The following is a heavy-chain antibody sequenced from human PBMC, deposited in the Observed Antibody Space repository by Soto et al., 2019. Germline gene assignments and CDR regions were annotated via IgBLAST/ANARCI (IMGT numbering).Heavy chain of an antibody. CDR3: TDILDLDY. Sequence: GGSLRLSCAVSGFTLSSHWMHWIRHATGKGLVWVSTIHADGSLTRYADSVKGRSAISRDNAKNTLYLQMNSLRGEDTAVYYCTDILDLDYWGQGALVTVSS. J-gene: IGHJ4*02. CDR2: IHADGSLT. V-gene: IGHV3-74*01. CDR1: GFTLSSHW.